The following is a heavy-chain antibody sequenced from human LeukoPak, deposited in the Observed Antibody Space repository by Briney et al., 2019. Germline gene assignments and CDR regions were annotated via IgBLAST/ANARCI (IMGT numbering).Heavy chain of an antibody. Sequence: GGSLRLSCAASGFTFSTYAMSWVRQAPGKGLEWDSAISGSGASTYYADSVKGRFTISRDNSKNTLYLQMNSLRDEDTAVYYCAPNGRTAMGSSGSWPHYYYYYMDVWGKGTTVTVSS. CDR1: GFTFSTYA. V-gene: IGHV3-23*01. CDR3: APNGRTAMGSSGSWPHYYYYYMDV. CDR2: ISGSGAST. J-gene: IGHJ6*03. D-gene: IGHD6-13*01.